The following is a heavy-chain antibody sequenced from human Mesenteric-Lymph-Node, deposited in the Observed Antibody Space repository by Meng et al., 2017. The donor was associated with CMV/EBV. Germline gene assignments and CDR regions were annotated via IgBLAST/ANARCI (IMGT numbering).Heavy chain of an antibody. CDR3: ARPAVAGTLSAWFDP. CDR2: VYYTGTS. J-gene: IGHJ5*02. Sequence: SETLSLTCSVSGASVNSGDYYWSWVRQSPVRGLEWIGRVYYTGTSTHNPSLKSRVTISVDTSKNQFSLKLSSVTAADTAVYYCARPAVAGTLSAWFDPWGQGTLVTVSS. V-gene: IGHV4-61*08. D-gene: IGHD6-19*01. CDR1: GASVNSGDYY.